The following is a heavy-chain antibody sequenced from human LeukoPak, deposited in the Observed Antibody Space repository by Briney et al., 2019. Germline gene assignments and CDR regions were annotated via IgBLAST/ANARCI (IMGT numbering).Heavy chain of an antibody. V-gene: IGHV3-30-3*01. J-gene: IGHJ3*02. CDR3: ARLPERYYYDSSGYYDAFDI. D-gene: IGHD3-22*01. CDR1: GFTFSSYA. Sequence: GGSLRLSCAASGFTFSSYAMHWVRQAPGKGLEWVAVISYDGSNKYYADSVKGRFTISRDNSKNTLYLQMNSLRAEDTAVYYCARLPERYYYDSSGYYDAFDIWGQGTMVTVSS. CDR2: ISYDGSNK.